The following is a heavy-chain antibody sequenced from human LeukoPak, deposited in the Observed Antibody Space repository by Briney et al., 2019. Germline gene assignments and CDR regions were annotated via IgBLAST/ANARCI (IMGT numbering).Heavy chain of an antibody. V-gene: IGHV1-69*05. D-gene: IGHD6-19*01. CDR1: GGTFSSYA. CDR3: AKDQGAVAILSFDY. J-gene: IGHJ4*02. Sequence: SVKVSCKASGGTFSSYAISWVRQAPGQGLEWMGRIIPIFGTANYAQKFRGRVTITTDESTSTAYTELSSLRSEDTAVYYCAKDQGAVAILSFDYWGQGTLVTVSS. CDR2: IIPIFGTA.